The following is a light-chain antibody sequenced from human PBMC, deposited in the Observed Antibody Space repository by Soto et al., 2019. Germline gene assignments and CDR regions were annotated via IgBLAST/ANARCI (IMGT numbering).Light chain of an antibody. J-gene: IGKJ1*01. CDR2: SAS. CDR1: RGMGTA. CDR3: QKYDSAPT. V-gene: IGKV1-27*01. Sequence: DIQMIESPSSLSASVGDGVTISCRPCRGMGTALAWYQQKPGTVPKLLIHSASTLPSGVPSRFSGSGSGTDFTLTISSVQPEDVASYYCQKYDSAPTFGPGTKV.